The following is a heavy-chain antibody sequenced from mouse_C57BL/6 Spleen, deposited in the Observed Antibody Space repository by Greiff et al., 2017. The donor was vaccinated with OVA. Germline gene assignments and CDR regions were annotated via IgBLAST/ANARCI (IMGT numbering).Heavy chain of an antibody. CDR3: TRGLVVASPYYAMDY. V-gene: IGHV1-15*01. Sequence: VQLQESGAELVRPGASVTLSCKASGYTFTDYEMHWVKQTPVHGLEWIGAIDPETGGTAYNQKFKGKAILTADKSSSTAYMELRSLTSEDSAVYYCTRGLVVASPYYAMDYWGQGTSVTVSS. CDR1: GYTFTDYE. D-gene: IGHD1-1*01. J-gene: IGHJ4*01. CDR2: IDPETGGT.